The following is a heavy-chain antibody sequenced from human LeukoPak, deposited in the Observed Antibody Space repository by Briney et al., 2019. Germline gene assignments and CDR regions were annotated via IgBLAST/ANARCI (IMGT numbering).Heavy chain of an antibody. CDR3: AQGGSSWYRITGAFDP. CDR1: GFTFSSYA. V-gene: IGHV3-23*01. Sequence: PGGSLRLSCAASGFTFSSYAMSWVRQAPGKGLEWVSAISGSGGSTYYADSVKGRFTISRDNSKNTLYLQMNSLRAEDTAVYYCAQGGSSWYRITGAFDPWGQGTLVTVSS. J-gene: IGHJ5*02. D-gene: IGHD6-13*01. CDR2: ISGSGGST.